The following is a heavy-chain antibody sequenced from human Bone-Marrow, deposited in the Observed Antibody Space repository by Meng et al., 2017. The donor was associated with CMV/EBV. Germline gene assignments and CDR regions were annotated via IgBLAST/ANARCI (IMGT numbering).Heavy chain of an antibody. CDR2: IIPILDIA. D-gene: IGHD5-12*01. CDR1: GGTFSSYT. J-gene: IGHJ4*02. V-gene: IGHV1-69*02. Sequence: SVKVSCKASGGTFSSYTISWVRQAPGQGLEWMGRIIPILDIANYAQKFQGRVTITADKSTSTAYMELSSLRSEDTAVYYCARTSTGYDYFDYWGQGTLVTVSS. CDR3: ARTSTGYDYFDY.